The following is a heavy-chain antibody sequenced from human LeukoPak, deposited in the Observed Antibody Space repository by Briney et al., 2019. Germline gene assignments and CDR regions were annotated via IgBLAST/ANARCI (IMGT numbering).Heavy chain of an antibody. J-gene: IGHJ5*02. V-gene: IGHV3-33*06. CDR1: GFTFSSYG. CDR3: AKDPDYSNYGWFDP. CDR2: IWYDGSNK. Sequence: PGGSLRLSCAASGFTFSSYGTHWVRQAPGKGLEWVAVIWYDGSNKYYADSVKGRFTISRDNSKNTLYLQMNSLRAEDTAVYYCAKDPDYSNYGWFDPWGQGTLVTVSS. D-gene: IGHD4-11*01.